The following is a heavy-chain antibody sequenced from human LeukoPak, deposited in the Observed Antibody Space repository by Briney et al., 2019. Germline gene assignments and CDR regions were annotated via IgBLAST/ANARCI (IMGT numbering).Heavy chain of an antibody. J-gene: IGHJ6*02. CDR1: GYTFTSYD. V-gene: IGHV1-8*01. D-gene: IGHD3-22*01. CDR3: ARGHYDSSGYYWGYYYGMDV. CDR2: MNPSSGNT. Sequence: ASVKVSCKASGYTFTSYDINWVRQATGQGLEWMGWMNPSSGNTGYAQKFQGRVTMTRNTSISTAYMELSSLRSEDTAVYYCARGHYDSSGYYWGYYYGMDVWGQGTTVTVSS.